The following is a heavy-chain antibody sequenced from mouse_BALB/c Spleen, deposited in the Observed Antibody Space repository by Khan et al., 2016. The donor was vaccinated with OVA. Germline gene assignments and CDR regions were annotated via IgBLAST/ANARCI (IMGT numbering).Heavy chain of an antibody. V-gene: IGHV1-4*01. CDR3: ARDFHYYGSRGAMDN. CDR1: GYTFTSYT. Sequence: QVQLQQPGAELARPGASVKMSCKASGYTFTSYTMHWVKQRPGQGLEWIGYIIPSTVYTNYNQKFKDKATLTADKSSSTAYMQLSSLTSEDSAVYYCARDFHYYGSRGAMDNWGPGTSVTVSS. CDR2: IIPSTVYT. D-gene: IGHD1-2*01. J-gene: IGHJ4*01.